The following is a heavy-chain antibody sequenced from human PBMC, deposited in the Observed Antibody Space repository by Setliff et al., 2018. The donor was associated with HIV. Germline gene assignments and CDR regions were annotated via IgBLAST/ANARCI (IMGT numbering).Heavy chain of an antibody. J-gene: IGHJ5*02. CDR3: AKGVKWLEP. CDR2: IYSDGRT. CDR1: GFPVSDNY. D-gene: IGHD3-16*01. Sequence: GGSLRLSCAASGFPVSDNYMTWVRQAPGKGLEWVSVIYSDGRTFYADSVKGRFTISRGDSKNTIYLQMYSLRVDDTAAYYCAKGVKWLEPWGQGVLVTVSS. V-gene: IGHV3-53*01.